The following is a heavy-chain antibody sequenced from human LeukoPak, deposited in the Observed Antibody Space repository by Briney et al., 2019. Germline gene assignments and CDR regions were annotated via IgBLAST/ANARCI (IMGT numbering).Heavy chain of an antibody. CDR1: GFTFSSYA. V-gene: IGHV3-23*01. CDR3: AKDMGLAVYYYDSSGSRPY. CDR2: ISGSGGST. Sequence: GGSLRLSCAASGFTFSSYAMSWVRQAPGKGLEWVSAISGSGGSTYYADSVEGRFTISRDNSKNTLYLQMNSLRAEDTAVYYCAKDMGLAVYYYDSSGSRPYWGQGTLVTVSS. J-gene: IGHJ4*02. D-gene: IGHD3-22*01.